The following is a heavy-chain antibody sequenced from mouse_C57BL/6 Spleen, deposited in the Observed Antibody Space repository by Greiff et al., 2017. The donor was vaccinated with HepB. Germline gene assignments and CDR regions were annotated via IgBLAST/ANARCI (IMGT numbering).Heavy chain of an antibody. D-gene: IGHD1-1*01. CDR3: AKDYYGSSYWYFDV. Sequence: QVQLQQPGAELVKPGASVKLSCKASGYTFTSYWIHWVKQRPGRGLEWIGRIDPNSGGTKYNEKFKSKATLTVDKPSSTAYMELSSLTSEDSAVYYCAKDYYGSSYWYFDVWGTGTTVTVSS. CDR1: GYTFTSYW. J-gene: IGHJ1*03. CDR2: IDPNSGGT. V-gene: IGHV1-72*01.